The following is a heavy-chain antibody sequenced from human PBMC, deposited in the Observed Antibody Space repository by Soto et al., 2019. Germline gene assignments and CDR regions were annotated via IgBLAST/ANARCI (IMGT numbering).Heavy chain of an antibody. V-gene: IGHV3-9*01. Sequence: LRLSCAASGFTFDDYAMHWVRQAPGKGLEWVSGISWNSGSIGYADSVKGRFTISRDNAKNSLYLQMNSLRAEDTALYYCAKDGSYSSRSSWFDPWGQGTLVTVSS. D-gene: IGHD6-13*01. CDR1: GFTFDDYA. J-gene: IGHJ5*02. CDR3: AKDGSYSSRSSWFDP. CDR2: ISWNSGSI.